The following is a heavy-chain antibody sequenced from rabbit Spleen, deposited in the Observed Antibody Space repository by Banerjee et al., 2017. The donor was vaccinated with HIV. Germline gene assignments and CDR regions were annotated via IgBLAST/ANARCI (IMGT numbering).Heavy chain of an antibody. CDR3: ARDGYSRGWGIILYYFNL. V-gene: IGHV1S40*01. CDR2: ISAVSSGST. CDR1: GVSLNDKDV. D-gene: IGHD4-1*01. Sequence: QSLEESGGGLVKPEGSLTLTCKASGVSLNDKDVMCWVRQAPGKGLEWIACISAVSSGSTSYASWAKGRFTISKTSSTTVTLQMTSLTAADTAAYFCARDGYSRGWGIILYYFNLWGPGTLVTVS. J-gene: IGHJ4*01.